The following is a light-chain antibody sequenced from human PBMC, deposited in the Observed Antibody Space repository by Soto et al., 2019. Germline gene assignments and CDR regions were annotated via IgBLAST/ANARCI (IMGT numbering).Light chain of an antibody. CDR2: GAS. CDR3: QQYGRSPGLFT. V-gene: IGKV3-20*01. Sequence: EIVLTQSPGTLSLSPGERATLSCRASQSVSSSYLAWYQQKPGQAPRLLIYGASSRATGIPDRFSGSGSGTDFTLTISRLEPEDFAVYHCQQYGRSPGLFTFGPGTKVDIK. CDR1: QSVSSSY. J-gene: IGKJ3*01.